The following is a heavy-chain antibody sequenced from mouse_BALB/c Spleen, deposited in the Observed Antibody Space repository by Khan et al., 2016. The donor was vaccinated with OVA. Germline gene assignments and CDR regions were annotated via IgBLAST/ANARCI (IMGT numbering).Heavy chain of an antibody. J-gene: IGHJ4*01. CDR3: VRGGRRAMDY. CDR2: INSNTGEA. V-gene: IGHV9-3-1*01. CDR1: GYTFTNYG. D-gene: IGHD3-3*01. Sequence: QIQLVQSGPELKKPGETVKISCKASGYTFTNYGMNWVKQAPGKGLKWMGWINSNTGEATYADDFKGRFAFSLETFASTAYLQIKNLKNEDTATYFCVRGGRRAMDYWGQGTSVTVSS.